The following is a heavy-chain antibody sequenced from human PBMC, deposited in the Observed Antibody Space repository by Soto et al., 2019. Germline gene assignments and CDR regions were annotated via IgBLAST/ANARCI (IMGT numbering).Heavy chain of an antibody. CDR2: IHYSGST. CDR1: GGSISSYY. CDR3: ARARYQLLHPYYYGMDV. J-gene: IGHJ6*02. Sequence: QVQLQESGPGLVKPSETLSLTCTVSGGSISSYYWSWIRQSPGTGLEWVGDIHYSGSTKSNPSLTSRVTIAVATSRNQVSLKLRSVTAADSAVYFCARARYQLLHPYYYGMDVWGQGTTVTVSS. V-gene: IGHV4-59*01. D-gene: IGHD2-2*01.